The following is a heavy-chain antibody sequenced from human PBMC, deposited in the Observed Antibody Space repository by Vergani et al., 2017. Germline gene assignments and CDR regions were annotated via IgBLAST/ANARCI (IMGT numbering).Heavy chain of an antibody. V-gene: IGHV3-23*01. CDR3: AKDHETSSDSVVVPAATFP. J-gene: IGHJ5*02. Sequence: EVQLLESGGGLVQPGGSLRLSCAASGFTFSSYAMSWVRQAPGKGLEWVSAISGSGGSTYYADSVKGRFTISRDNSKNTLYLQMNSLRAEDTAVYYCAKDHETSSDSVVVPAATFPWGQGTLVTVSS. D-gene: IGHD2-2*01. CDR1: GFTFSSYA. CDR2: ISGSGGST.